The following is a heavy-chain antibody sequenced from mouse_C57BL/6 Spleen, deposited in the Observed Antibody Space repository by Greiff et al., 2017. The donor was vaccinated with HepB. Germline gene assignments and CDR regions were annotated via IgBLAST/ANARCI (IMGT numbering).Heavy chain of an antibody. CDR2: IWSGGST. Sequence: QVQLKESGPGLVQPSQSLSITCTVSGFSLTSYGVHWVRQSPGKGLEWLGVIWSGGSTDYNAAFISRLSISKDNSKSQVFFKMNSLQADDTAIYYCASDYGNYEDWYFDVWGTGTTVTVSS. V-gene: IGHV2-2*01. D-gene: IGHD2-1*01. CDR1: GFSLTSYG. CDR3: ASDYGNYEDWYFDV. J-gene: IGHJ1*03.